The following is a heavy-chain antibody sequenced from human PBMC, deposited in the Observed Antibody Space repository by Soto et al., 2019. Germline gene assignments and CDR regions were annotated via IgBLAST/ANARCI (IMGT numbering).Heavy chain of an antibody. CDR1: GGSISSYY. J-gene: IGHJ4*02. Sequence: SETLSLTCTVSGGSISSYYWSWIRQPPGKGLEWTGYIYYSGSTNYNPSLKSRVTISVDTSKNQFSLKLSSVTAADTAVYYCARAPSGDGYNFDYWGQGTLVTVSS. V-gene: IGHV4-59*01. CDR3: ARAPSGDGYNFDY. CDR2: IYYSGST. D-gene: IGHD2-21*01.